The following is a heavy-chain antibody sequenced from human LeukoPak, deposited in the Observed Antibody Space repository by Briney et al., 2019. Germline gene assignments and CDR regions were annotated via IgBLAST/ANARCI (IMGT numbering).Heavy chain of an antibody. V-gene: IGHV3-23*01. Sequence: GGSLRLSCAASGFTFSSHGMSWVRQAPGEGLEWVSTISGSGDNTYYADSVKGRFTISRDNSKNTLYLQMNSLRAEDTAVYYCAKDRSSSWYDAFDIWGQGTMVTVSS. CDR1: GFTFSSHG. J-gene: IGHJ3*02. CDR3: AKDRSSSWYDAFDI. D-gene: IGHD6-13*01. CDR2: ISGSGDNT.